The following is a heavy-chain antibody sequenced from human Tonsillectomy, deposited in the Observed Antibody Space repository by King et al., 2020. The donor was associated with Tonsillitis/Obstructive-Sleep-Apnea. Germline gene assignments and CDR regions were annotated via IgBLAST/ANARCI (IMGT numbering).Heavy chain of an antibody. CDR1: VFTFSSYG. V-gene: IGHV3-33*01. CDR3: AREVGVSTEHYYMDV. CDR2: IWYDVSNK. D-gene: IGHD1-1*01. J-gene: IGHJ6*03. Sequence: VQLVESGGGVVQPGRSLRLSCAASVFTFSSYGMHWVRQAPGKGLEWVAVIWYDVSNKYCADSVKGRFTISRDNSKNTLYLQMNSLRAEDTAVYYCAREVGVSTEHYYMDVWGKGTTVTVSS.